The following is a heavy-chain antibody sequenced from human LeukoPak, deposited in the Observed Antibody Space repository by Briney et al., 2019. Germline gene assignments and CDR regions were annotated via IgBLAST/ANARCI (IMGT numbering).Heavy chain of an antibody. CDR1: GFTFSSYA. J-gene: IGHJ4*02. Sequence: GGSLRLSCAASGFTFSSYAMSWVRQAPGKGLEWVAFIRYDGSNKYYADSVKGRFTISRDNSKNTLYLQMNSLRAEDTAVYYCAKNFPPQGWGFDYWGQGTLVTVSS. CDR2: IRYDGSNK. CDR3: AKNFPPQGWGFDY. D-gene: IGHD1-26*01. V-gene: IGHV3-30*02.